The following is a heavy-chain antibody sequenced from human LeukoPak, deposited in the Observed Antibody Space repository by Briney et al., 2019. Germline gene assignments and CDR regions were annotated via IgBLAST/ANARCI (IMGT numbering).Heavy chain of an antibody. CDR3: ARGSKVVTTISRPGWYFDL. V-gene: IGHV4-59*12. J-gene: IGHJ2*01. CDR1: GGSISSYY. D-gene: IGHD2-21*02. CDR2: IYYSGST. Sequence: PSETLSLTCTVSGGSISSYYWSWIRQPPGKGLEWIGYIYYSGSTNYNPSLKSRVTISVDTSKNQFSLKLTSVTAADTTVYYCARGSKVVTTISRPGWYFDLWGRGTLVTVSS.